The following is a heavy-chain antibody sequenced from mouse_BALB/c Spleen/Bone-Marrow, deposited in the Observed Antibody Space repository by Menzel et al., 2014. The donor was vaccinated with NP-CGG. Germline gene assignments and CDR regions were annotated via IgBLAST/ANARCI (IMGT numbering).Heavy chain of an antibody. V-gene: IGHV5-17*02. CDR2: ISSGSSPI. Sequence: DVKLVESGGGLVQPGGSRKLSCAASGFTFSSFGMHWVRQAPEKGLEWVAYISSGSSPIFYADTVKGRFTISRDNPKNTLFLQVTSLRSEDTAMYYCTRGGNWEDFDYWGQGTTLTVSS. CDR3: TRGGNWEDFDY. CDR1: GFTFSSFG. D-gene: IGHD4-1*01. J-gene: IGHJ2*01.